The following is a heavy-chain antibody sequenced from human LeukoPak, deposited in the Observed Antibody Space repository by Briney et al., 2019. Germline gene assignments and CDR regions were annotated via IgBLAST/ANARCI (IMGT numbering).Heavy chain of an antibody. V-gene: IGHV1-18*01. D-gene: IGHD3-3*01. CDR3: ARDRFFEEDLKAFDI. Sequence: GASVKVSCKASGYTFTSYDISWVRQAPGQGLEWMGWISAYNGNTDYAQKFQGRVTMTRDTSISTAYMELSRLRSDDTAVYYCARDRFFEEDLKAFDIWGQGTMVTVSS. CDR2: ISAYNGNT. J-gene: IGHJ3*02. CDR1: GYTFTSYD.